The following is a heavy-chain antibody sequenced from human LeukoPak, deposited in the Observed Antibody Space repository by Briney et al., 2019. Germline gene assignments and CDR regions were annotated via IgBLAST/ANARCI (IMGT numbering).Heavy chain of an antibody. V-gene: IGHV3-23*01. CDR3: ARAGLLFYFDY. Sequence: GGSLRLSCAASGIIFSTYGMSWVRQAPGKGLEWVSAISGSGDSAYYADSVKGRFTISRDNARDSLFLQMNSLRVEDTAIYYCARAGLLFYFDYWGQGALVTVSS. CDR1: GIIFSTYG. J-gene: IGHJ4*02. D-gene: IGHD2/OR15-2a*01. CDR2: ISGSGDSA.